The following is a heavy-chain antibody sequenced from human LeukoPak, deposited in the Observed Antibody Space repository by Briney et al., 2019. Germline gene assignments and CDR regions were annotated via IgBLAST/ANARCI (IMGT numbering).Heavy chain of an antibody. V-gene: IGHV3-73*01. Sequence: GGSLKLSCAASGFTFSGSAMHWVRQASGKGLEWVGRIRSKANTYATAYAASVKGRFTISRDDSKNTAYLQMNSLETEDTAVYYCTRSEDSSGYRHFDYWGQGTLVTVSS. CDR1: GFTFSGSA. CDR3: TRSEDSSGYRHFDY. J-gene: IGHJ4*02. D-gene: IGHD3-22*01. CDR2: IRSKANTYAT.